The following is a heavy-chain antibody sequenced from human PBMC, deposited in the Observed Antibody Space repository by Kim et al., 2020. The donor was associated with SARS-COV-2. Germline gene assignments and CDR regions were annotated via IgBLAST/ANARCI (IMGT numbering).Heavy chain of an antibody. Sequence: GGSLRLSCAASGFIFNTYGMNWVRQAPGKGLEWVAVISYDGSHKYYEDSVKGRFTISRDNAKNTLYLQMNSLRIEDTAVYYCAKSFRGSYFGYDYWGQGTLVTVS. CDR3: AKSFRGSYFGYDY. D-gene: IGHD1-26*01. CDR2: ISYDGSHK. V-gene: IGHV3-30*18. CDR1: GFIFNTYG. J-gene: IGHJ4*02.